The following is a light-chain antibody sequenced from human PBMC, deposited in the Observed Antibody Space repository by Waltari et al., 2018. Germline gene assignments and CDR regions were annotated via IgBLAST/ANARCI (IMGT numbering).Light chain of an antibody. Sequence: SYVLTQPPSVSLAPGPTASLTCGGTNMQIKSVIWYQQKSGQAPVLVVHDDSDRPPGIPERFSGSNSGNTATLTISRVEAGDEADYYCQVWDSSGDYPVVFGGGTKLTVL. CDR3: QVWDSSGDYPVV. CDR1: NMQIKS. CDR2: DDS. J-gene: IGLJ2*01. V-gene: IGLV3-21*02.